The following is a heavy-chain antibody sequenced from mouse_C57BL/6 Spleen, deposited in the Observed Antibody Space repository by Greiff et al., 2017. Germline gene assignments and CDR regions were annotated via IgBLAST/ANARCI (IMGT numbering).Heavy chain of an antibody. V-gene: IGHV1-64*01. CDR2: IHLNSGST. CDR3: ARLVNGSFSS. CDR1: GYTFTSYW. D-gene: IGHD1-1*01. Sequence: QVQLLLPGAELLKPGASVKLPCKASGYTFTSYWMYWVKQRFGQGCEWIGMIHLNSGSTNYYEKFKSKATLTIDESSSKANMQLSSLTSEDSAVYYCARLVNGSFSSWGESTT. J-gene: IGHJ2*01.